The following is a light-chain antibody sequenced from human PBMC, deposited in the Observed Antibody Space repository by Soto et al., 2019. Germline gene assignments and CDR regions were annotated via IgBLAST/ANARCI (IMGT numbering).Light chain of an antibody. J-gene: IGLJ1*01. CDR3: CSHAGSYTFV. CDR1: SSDVGGYNY. V-gene: IGLV2-11*01. Sequence: QSALTQPRSVSGSPGQSVTISCTGSSSDVGGYNYVSWYQQHPGKAPKLMVYNVSKRPSGVPDRFSGSKSGNTASLTISGLQAEDEAEYYCCSHAGSYTFVFATGTKLTVL. CDR2: NVS.